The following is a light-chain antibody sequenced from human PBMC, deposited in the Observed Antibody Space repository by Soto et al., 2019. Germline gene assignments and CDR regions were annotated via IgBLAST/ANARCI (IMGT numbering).Light chain of an antibody. CDR1: SSNIGSTYD. J-gene: IGLJ1*01. CDR2: GNT. Sequence: QSALTQPPSVSGAPGQRVTISCTGSSSNIGSTYDVQWYQQLPGTAPKLLIHGNTDRPSGVPDRFSGSKSGTSASLAITGLQADDEADYYCQSYDDSLSVHYVFGTGTKPPS. V-gene: IGLV1-40*01. CDR3: QSYDDSLSVHYV.